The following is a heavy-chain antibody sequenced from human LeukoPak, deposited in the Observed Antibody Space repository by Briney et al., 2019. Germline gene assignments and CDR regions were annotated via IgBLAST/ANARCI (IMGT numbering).Heavy chain of an antibody. CDR1: GFTLSDYY. CDR2: ISSSGSTI. J-gene: IGHJ4*02. Sequence: PGGSLRLSCAASGFTLSDYYMSWIRQAPGKGLEWVSYISSSGSTIYYADSVKGRFTISRDNAKNSLYLQMNSLRAEDTAVYYCARPKYSSSWQIFDYWGQGTLVTASS. CDR3: ARPKYSSSWQIFDY. D-gene: IGHD6-13*01. V-gene: IGHV3-11*01.